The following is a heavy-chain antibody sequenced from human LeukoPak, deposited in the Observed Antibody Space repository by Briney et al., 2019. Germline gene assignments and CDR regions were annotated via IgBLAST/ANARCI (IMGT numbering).Heavy chain of an antibody. D-gene: IGHD3-22*01. V-gene: IGHV4-38-2*02. CDR1: GYSIRSGYY. CDR3: ARERGDSSGYTPPYFDY. J-gene: IGHJ4*02. CDR2: LYHSWST. Sequence: SETLSLTCAVSGYSIRSGYYWGWIRQPPGKGLEWIGSLYHSWSTYYNPSLKSRVTISVDTPKNQFFLKLSSVTAADTAVYYCARERGDSSGYTPPYFDYWGQGTLVTVSS.